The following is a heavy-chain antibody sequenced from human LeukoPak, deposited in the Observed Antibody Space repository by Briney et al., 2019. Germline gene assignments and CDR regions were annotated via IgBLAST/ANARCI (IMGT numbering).Heavy chain of an antibody. J-gene: IGHJ4*02. CDR3: ARDGNIAALYEFDY. CDR2: IKQDRSEK. Sequence: GGSLRLSCAASGFTFSNYWMSWVRQAPGKGLEWVANIKQDRSEKYYVDSVKGRFTISRDNAKNSLYLQMNSLRAEDTAVYYCARDGNIAALYEFDYWGQGTLVTVSS. D-gene: IGHD6-6*01. CDR1: GFTFSNYW. V-gene: IGHV3-7*01.